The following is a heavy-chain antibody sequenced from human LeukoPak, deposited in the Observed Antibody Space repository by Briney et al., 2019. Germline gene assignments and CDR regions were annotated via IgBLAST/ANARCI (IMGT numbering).Heavy chain of an antibody. Sequence: PSETLSLTCAVYGGSFSGYYWSWIRQPPGKGLEWIGEINHSGSTNYNPSLKSRVTISVDTSKNQFSLKLSSVTAADTAVYYCARGPASYDFWCGYRNWFDLWGQGTLVTVSS. CDR2: INHSGST. CDR3: ARGPASYDFWCGYRNWFDL. CDR1: GGSFSGYY. D-gene: IGHD3-3*01. V-gene: IGHV4-34*01. J-gene: IGHJ5*02.